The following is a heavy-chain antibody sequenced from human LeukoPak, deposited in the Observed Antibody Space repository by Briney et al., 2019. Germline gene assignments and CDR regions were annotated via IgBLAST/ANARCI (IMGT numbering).Heavy chain of an antibody. CDR1: GGTFSSYA. J-gene: IGHJ4*02. Sequence: SVKVSCKASGGTFSSYAISWVRQAPGQGLEWMGGIIPIFGTANYAQKFQGRVTITADESTSTAYMELSSLRSEDTAVYYCARAWTPDIAVAGIFDSWGQGALVTVSS. CDR3: ARAWTPDIAVAGIFDS. V-gene: IGHV1-69*13. CDR2: IIPIFGTA. D-gene: IGHD6-19*01.